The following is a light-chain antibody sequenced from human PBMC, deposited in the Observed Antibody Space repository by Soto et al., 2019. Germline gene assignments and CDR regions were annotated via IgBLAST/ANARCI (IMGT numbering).Light chain of an antibody. CDR3: EAWDDSLYGAV. CDR2: NND. CDR1: SSNIGANP. Sequence: QSVLTQPPSASGTPGQRVTISCSGSSSNIGANPINWYQQLPGTAPKLLIYNNDQRPSGVPDRFSASKSGTSASLAISGLQSEDEADDYCEAWDDSLYGAVLGGGTQLTVL. V-gene: IGLV1-44*01. J-gene: IGLJ2*01.